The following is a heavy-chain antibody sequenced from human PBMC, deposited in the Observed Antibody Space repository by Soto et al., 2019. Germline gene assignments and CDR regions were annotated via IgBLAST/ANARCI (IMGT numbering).Heavy chain of an antibody. Sequence: QVQLVESGGGVVQPGRSLRLSCAASGFTFSSYGMYWVRQAPGKGLEWVAVISYDGSNKYYADSVKGRFTISRDNYKNTLYLQMNSLRAEDTAVYYCAKDLFYRAMDNPIDYWGQGTLVTVSS. CDR1: GFTFSSYG. J-gene: IGHJ4*02. D-gene: IGHD5-18*01. CDR2: ISYDGSNK. V-gene: IGHV3-30*18. CDR3: AKDLFYRAMDNPIDY.